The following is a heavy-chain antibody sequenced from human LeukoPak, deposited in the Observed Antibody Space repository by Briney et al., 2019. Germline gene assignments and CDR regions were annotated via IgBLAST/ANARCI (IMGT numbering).Heavy chain of an antibody. CDR2: ISEDTSII. CDR1: GFTFSLYG. Sequence: GSLRLSCAASGFTFSLYGMNWVRQAPGKGLEWVSYISEDTSIIHYADSVKGRFTISRDNSKNTLHLQMNSLRAEDTAVYYCAKSGGPLNNWFDPWGQGTLVTVSS. D-gene: IGHD3-10*01. J-gene: IGHJ5*02. CDR3: AKSGGPLNNWFDP. V-gene: IGHV3-48*01.